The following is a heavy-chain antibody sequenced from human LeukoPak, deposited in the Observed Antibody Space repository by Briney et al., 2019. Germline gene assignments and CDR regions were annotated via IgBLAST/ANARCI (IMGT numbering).Heavy chain of an antibody. V-gene: IGHV1-46*01. Sequence: ASVKVSCKASGYTFTSYYMHWVRQAPGQGLERMGIINPSGGSTSYAQKFQGRVTMTRDTSTSTVYMELSSLRSEDTAVYYCARGGGEQWLVESYYFDYWGQGTLVTVSS. J-gene: IGHJ4*02. CDR3: ARGGGEQWLVESYYFDY. CDR2: INPSGGST. CDR1: GYTFTSYY. D-gene: IGHD6-19*01.